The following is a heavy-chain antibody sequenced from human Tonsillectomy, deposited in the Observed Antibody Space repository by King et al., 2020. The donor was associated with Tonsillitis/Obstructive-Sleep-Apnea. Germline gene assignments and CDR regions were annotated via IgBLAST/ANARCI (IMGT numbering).Heavy chain of an antibody. D-gene: IGHD2-15*01. Sequence: QLVQSGAEVKKPGESLKISCKGSGYSFTSYWIGWVRQMPGKGLEWMGIIYPGDSDTRYSPSFQGQVTISADKSISTAYLQWSSLKASDTAMYYCASLTGGYCSGGSCYPPTYFDYWAREPWSPSPQ. J-gene: IGHJ4*02. CDR3: ASLTGGYCSGGSCYPPTYFDY. CDR2: IYPGDSDT. CDR1: GYSFTSYW. V-gene: IGHV5-51*01.